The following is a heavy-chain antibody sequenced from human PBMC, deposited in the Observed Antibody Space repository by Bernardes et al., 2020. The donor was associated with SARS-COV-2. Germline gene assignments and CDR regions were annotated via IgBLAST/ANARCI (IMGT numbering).Heavy chain of an antibody. CDR3: ARAGGSGSYYRYYYGMDV. CDR1: GGSFSGYY. J-gene: IGHJ6*02. D-gene: IGHD3-10*01. Sequence: SETLSLTCAVYGGSFSGYYWSWIRQPPGKGLEWIGEINHSGSTNYNPSLKSRVTISVDTSKNQFSLKLSSVTAADTAVYYCARAGGSGSYYRYYYGMDVWGQGTTVTVSS. V-gene: IGHV4-34*01. CDR2: INHSGST.